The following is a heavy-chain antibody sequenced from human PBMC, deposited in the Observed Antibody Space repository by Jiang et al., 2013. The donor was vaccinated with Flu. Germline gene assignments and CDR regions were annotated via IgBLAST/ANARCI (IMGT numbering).Heavy chain of an antibody. CDR3: ARHGDSSGYFDY. D-gene: IGHD3-22*01. CDR2: IIPILDKT. V-gene: IGHV1-69*02. J-gene: IGHJ4*02. CDR1: GGTFGTYS. Sequence: GAEVKKPGSSVKVSCKASGGTFGTYSFSWLRQAPGQGLEWMGRIIPILDKTNFAQNFQGRVTINADKSTGTAYMELSSLRSEDTAVYYCARHGDSSGYFDYWGQGTLVTVSS.